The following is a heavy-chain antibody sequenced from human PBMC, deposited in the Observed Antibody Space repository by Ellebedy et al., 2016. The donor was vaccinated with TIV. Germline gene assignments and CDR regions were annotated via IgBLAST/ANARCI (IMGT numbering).Heavy chain of an antibody. J-gene: IGHJ4*02. CDR3: ARGGNYYYDSSGYYYTY. Sequence: ASVKVSCKASGYTFTSYYFYWVRQAPGQGLEWMGIINPTTGNSNYAQKFQGRVTMTRDTSTSTVYTELSSLRSEDTAVYYCARGGNYYYDSSGYYYTYWGQGTLVTVSS. CDR2: INPTTGNS. V-gene: IGHV1-46*01. CDR1: GYTFTSYY. D-gene: IGHD3-22*01.